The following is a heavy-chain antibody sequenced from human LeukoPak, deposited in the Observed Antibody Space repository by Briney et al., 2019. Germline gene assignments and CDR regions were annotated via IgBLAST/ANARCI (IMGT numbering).Heavy chain of an antibody. CDR2: ISNSGSTI. V-gene: IGHV3-48*03. J-gene: IGHJ6*02. CDR1: GFTFSSYE. D-gene: IGHD6-13*01. Sequence: GGSLRLSCAASGFTFSSYEMNWVRQAPGKGLEWVSYISNSGSTIYYADSVKGRFTISRDNAKNSLYLQMNSLRAEDTAVYYCARDAAGIAAAGSPYYYYYGMDVWGQGTTVTVSS. CDR3: ARDAAGIAAAGSPYYYYYGMDV.